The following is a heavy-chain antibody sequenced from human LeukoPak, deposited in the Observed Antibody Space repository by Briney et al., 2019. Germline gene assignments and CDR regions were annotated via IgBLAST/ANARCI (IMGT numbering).Heavy chain of an antibody. CDR1: GYTFTSCA. CDR3: ARHSSTSLEYFQH. Sequence: ASVKVSCKASGYTFTSCAMHWVRQAPGQRLEWMGWINAGNGNTKYSQKFQGRVTITRDTSASTAYMELSSLRSEDTAVYYCARHSSTSLEYFQHWGQGTQVTVSS. D-gene: IGHD2-2*01. V-gene: IGHV1-3*01. CDR2: INAGNGNT. J-gene: IGHJ1*01.